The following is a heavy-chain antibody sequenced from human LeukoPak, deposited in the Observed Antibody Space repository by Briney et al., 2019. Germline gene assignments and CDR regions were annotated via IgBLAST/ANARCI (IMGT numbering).Heavy chain of an antibody. CDR3: ARRSMIQHLDV. Sequence: ASVKVSCKASGYTFTDHAINWVRQAPGQGLEYMGWINTNTGNPTYDQAFTGRIVFSLDTSVSTAYLQIGSLKAEDTAVYFCARRSMIQHLDVWGKGTTVIVSS. CDR1: GYTFTDHA. V-gene: IGHV7-4-1*01. D-gene: IGHD5/OR15-5a*01. J-gene: IGHJ6*04. CDR2: INTNTGNP.